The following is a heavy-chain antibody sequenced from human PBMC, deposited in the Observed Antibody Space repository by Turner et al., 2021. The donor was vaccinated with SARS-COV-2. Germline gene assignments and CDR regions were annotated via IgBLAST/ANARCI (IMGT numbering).Heavy chain of an antibody. V-gene: IGHV4-34*01. CDR3: ARGDDPRKSGVV. J-gene: IGHJ4*02. D-gene: IGHD3-3*01. CDR1: GGSLSGYY. CDR2: VHHDGTT. Sequence: QVQLQQWGAGPLKTSETLSLICAVNGGSLSGYYWTWIRQPPGKGLEWIGEVHHDGTTYYKPSLKGRVSMSIDTSKNQFSLKLNSVTAADTAFYYCARGDDPRKSGVVWGQGTLVTVSS.